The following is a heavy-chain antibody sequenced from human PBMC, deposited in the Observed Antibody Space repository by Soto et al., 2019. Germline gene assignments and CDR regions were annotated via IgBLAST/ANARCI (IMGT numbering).Heavy chain of an antibody. CDR2: IIPIFGTA. CDR3: ASGPDIVVVPAPLYYYYGMDV. D-gene: IGHD2-2*01. CDR1: GGTFSSYA. V-gene: IGHV1-69*13. J-gene: IGHJ6*02. Sequence: GASLKVSCKASGGTFSSYAISWVRQAPGQGLEWMGGIIPIFGTANYAQKFQGRVTITADESTSTAYMELSSLRSEDTAVYYCASGPDIVVVPAPLYYYYGMDVWGQGTTVTVSS.